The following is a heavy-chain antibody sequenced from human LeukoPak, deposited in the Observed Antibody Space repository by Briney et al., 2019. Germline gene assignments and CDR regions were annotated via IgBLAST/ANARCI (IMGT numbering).Heavy chain of an antibody. V-gene: IGHV3-30*04. Sequence: PGRSLRLSCAASGFTFSSYAMHWVRQAPGKGLEWVAVISYDGSNKYYADSVKVRFTISRDNSKKTLYLQMNSLKTEETAVYYCTRDSSYYYDSSGYYGGDYWGQGTLVTVSS. CDR2: ISYDGSNK. J-gene: IGHJ4*02. CDR1: GFTFSSYA. D-gene: IGHD3-22*01. CDR3: TRDSSYYYDSSGYYGGDY.